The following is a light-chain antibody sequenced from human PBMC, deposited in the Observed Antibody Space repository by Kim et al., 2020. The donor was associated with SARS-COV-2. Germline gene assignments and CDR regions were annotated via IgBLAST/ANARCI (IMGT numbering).Light chain of an antibody. CDR1: QSVNIN. CDR3: QQYNSWPPIT. V-gene: IGKV3-15*01. Sequence: EIVMTQSPATLSVSPGERATLSCRASQSVNINLAWYQQKPGQAPRLLIYDASTRATDIPARFSGSRSGTEFTLTISSLQSEDFAVYYCQQYNSWPPITFGQGTRLEIK. J-gene: IGKJ5*01. CDR2: DAS.